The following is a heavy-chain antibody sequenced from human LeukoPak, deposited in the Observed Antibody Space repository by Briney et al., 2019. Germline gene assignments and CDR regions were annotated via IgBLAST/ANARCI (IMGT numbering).Heavy chain of an antibody. CDR2: INPNSGGT. D-gene: IGHD4-17*01. Sequence: ASVTVSFKASGYTFTAYYMHWVRQAPGQGLEWMGWINPNSGGTNYPQKFQGRVTMTRDTSISTAYMELSRLRSDDTAVYYCARQGVPYGDYNYWGQGTLVTVSS. CDR3: ARQGVPYGDYNY. J-gene: IGHJ4*02. CDR1: GYTFTAYY. V-gene: IGHV1-2*02.